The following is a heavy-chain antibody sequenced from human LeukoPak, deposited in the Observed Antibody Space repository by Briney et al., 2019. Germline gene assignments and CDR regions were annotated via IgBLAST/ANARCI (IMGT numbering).Heavy chain of an antibody. J-gene: IGHJ4*02. CDR1: GDSVSSDSAA. D-gene: IGHD2-15*01. Sequence: SQTLSLTCAISGDSVSSDSAAWNWIRQSPSRGLEWLGRTYYRSKWYNDYAVSVKSRITINPDTSKNQFSLQLNSVTPEDTAVYYCARQAVVVVAATSFDYWGQGTLVTVSS. CDR3: ARQAVVVVAATSFDY. CDR2: TYYRSKWYN. V-gene: IGHV6-1*01.